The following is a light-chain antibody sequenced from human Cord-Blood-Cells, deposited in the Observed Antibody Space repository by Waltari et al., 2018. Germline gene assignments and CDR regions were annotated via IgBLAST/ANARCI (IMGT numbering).Light chain of an antibody. CDR1: SSDVGGYNY. Sequence: QSALTQPASVSGSPGQSITISCTGTSSDVGGYNYVSWYQQHPGKAPKLRIYDVSNRPSGVANRLAGSKSGKTASLTISGLQAEDEAYYYCSSYTSSSTLEVFGGGTKLTVL. V-gene: IGLV2-14*01. CDR3: SSYTSSSTLEV. CDR2: DVS. J-gene: IGLJ2*01.